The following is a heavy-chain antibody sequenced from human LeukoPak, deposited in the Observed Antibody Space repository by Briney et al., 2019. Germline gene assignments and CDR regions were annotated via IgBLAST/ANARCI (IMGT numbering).Heavy chain of an antibody. Sequence: GGSLRLSCAASGFTVSSNYMSWVRQAPGKGLEWVSSISGTSSYIYYADSVKGRFTISRDNAKKSLYLQVNSLRAEDTAVYYCARAFEGATFYFDYWGLGTLVTVSS. V-gene: IGHV3-21*01. CDR1: GFTVSSNY. D-gene: IGHD1-26*01. J-gene: IGHJ4*02. CDR3: ARAFEGATFYFDY. CDR2: ISGTSSYI.